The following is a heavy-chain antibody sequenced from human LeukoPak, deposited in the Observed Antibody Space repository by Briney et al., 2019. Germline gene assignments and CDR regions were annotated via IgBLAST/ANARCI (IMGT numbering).Heavy chain of an antibody. Sequence: GGSLRLSCAASGFSFGAYSMNWVRQAPGKGLEWVSSISSRSSNIYYADSMKGRFTVSRDNAKNSLYLQMNSLRAEDTAVYYCAKERTGGWPFDYWGQGTLVTVSS. CDR3: AKERTGGWPFDY. CDR2: ISSRSSNI. CDR1: GFSFGAYS. D-gene: IGHD6-19*01. J-gene: IGHJ4*02. V-gene: IGHV3-21*04.